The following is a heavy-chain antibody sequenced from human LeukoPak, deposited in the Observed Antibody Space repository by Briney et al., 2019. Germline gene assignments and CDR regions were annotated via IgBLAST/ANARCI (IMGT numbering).Heavy chain of an antibody. V-gene: IGHV3-30-3*01. CDR3: ARGVYDWTHYYYGMDV. J-gene: IGHJ6*02. Sequence: GASLRLSCAASGFTFSSYAMSWVRQAPGKGLEWVAVISYDGSNKYYADSVKGRFTISRDNSKNTLYLQMNSLRAEDTAVYYCARGVYDWTHYYYGMDVWGQGTTVTVSS. CDR1: GFTFSSYA. CDR2: ISYDGSNK. D-gene: IGHD5/OR15-5a*01.